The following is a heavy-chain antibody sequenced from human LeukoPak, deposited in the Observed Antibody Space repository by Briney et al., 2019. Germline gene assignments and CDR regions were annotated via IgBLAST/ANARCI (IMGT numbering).Heavy chain of an antibody. CDR3: ARVRYCSGGSCYSPRFDY. CDR2: INPNSGGT. J-gene: IGHJ4*02. D-gene: IGHD2-15*01. V-gene: IGHV1-2*02. CDR1: GYTFTGYY. Sequence: ASVKVSCKASGYTFTGYYMHWVRQAPGQGLEWMGWINPNSGGTNYAQKSQGRVTMTRDTSISTAYMELSRLRSDDTAVYYCARVRYCSGGSCYSPRFDYWGQGTLVTVSS.